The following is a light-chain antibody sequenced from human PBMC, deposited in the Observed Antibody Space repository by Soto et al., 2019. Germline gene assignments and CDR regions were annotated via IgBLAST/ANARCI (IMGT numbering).Light chain of an antibody. V-gene: IGKV2-30*01. Sequence: DVVMTQSPLSLPVTLGQPASISCRSSQSIAYSDGNTYLNWFQQRPCQSPRRLIYKVSNRDSGVPDRLSGSGSGTDFTLKISRVEAEDVVVYYCMQGTHCPPRTFGQGTKVEIK. CDR2: KVS. J-gene: IGKJ1*01. CDR1: QSIAYSDGNTY. CDR3: MQGTHCPPRT.